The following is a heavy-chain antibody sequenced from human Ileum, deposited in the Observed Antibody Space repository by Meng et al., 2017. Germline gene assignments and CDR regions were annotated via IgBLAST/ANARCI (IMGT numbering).Heavy chain of an antibody. J-gene: IGHJ4*02. CDR2: TNGDGTYT. D-gene: IGHD1-26*01. Sequence: LGGGRCGFVQAGGYPGTTCAGAGLPFTGNVSTWVCQIPGKGAVWVARTNGDGTYTEYAESVGGRFTISRDNAKNTMYLQMISLRVEDTAVYFCAKDWGGVGALDYWGQGSLVTVSS. CDR3: AKDWGGVGALDY. V-gene: IGHV3-74*03. CDR1: GLPFTGNV.